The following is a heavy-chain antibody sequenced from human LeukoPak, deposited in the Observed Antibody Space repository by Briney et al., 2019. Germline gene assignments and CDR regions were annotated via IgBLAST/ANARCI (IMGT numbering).Heavy chain of an antibody. J-gene: IGHJ4*02. Sequence: PGGSLRLSCTASGFTFSTHWMHWLRQAPGKGLEWVSRVTGDGTGTIYADSVKGRFTISRDNAKNTLYLQMNSLQTEDTAVYYCARHHGYIFDLWGQGTLVTVSS. V-gene: IGHV3-74*01. D-gene: IGHD5-24*01. CDR1: GFTFSTHW. CDR3: ARHHGYIFDL. CDR2: VTGDGTGT.